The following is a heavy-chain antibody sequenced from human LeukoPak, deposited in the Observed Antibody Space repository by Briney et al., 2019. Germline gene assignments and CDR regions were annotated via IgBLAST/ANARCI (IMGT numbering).Heavy chain of an antibody. CDR3: ARVEGYCTNGVCSDY. Sequence: ASVKVSCKASGYTFTGYYMHWVRQAPGQGLERMGWINPNSGGTNYAQKFQGRVTMTRDTSISTAYMELSRLRSDDTAVYYCARVEGYCTNGVCSDYWGQGTLVTVSS. D-gene: IGHD2-8*01. CDR1: GYTFTGYY. J-gene: IGHJ4*02. CDR2: INPNSGGT. V-gene: IGHV1-2*02.